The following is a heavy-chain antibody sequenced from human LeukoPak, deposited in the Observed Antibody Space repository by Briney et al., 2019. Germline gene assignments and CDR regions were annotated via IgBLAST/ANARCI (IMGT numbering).Heavy chain of an antibody. CDR2: IKQDGSEE. V-gene: IGHV3-7*01. D-gene: IGHD1/OR15-1a*01. J-gene: IGHJ4*02. CDR3: ARNKRGDY. CDR1: GFTFSHYW. Sequence: GGSLRLSCAASGFTFSHYWMSWVRQAPGKGLEWVASIKQDGSEENYVDSVKGRFTFSGDNAKNSLYLQMNSLRGEDTAVYYCARNKRGDYWGQGTLVTVSS.